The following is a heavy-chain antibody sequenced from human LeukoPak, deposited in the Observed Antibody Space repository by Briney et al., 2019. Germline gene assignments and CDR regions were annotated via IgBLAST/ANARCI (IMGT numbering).Heavy chain of an antibody. D-gene: IGHD3-3*01. V-gene: IGHV1-8*03. Sequence: ASVKVSFQASGYTFTSYDIYWVRQATGQGLEWMGWMNPNSGNTGYPQKFQGRVTITSNTSISTAYMELSSLRSEDTAVYYCARSPVLRFLEWFPGIYYMDVWGKGTTVTVSS. CDR2: MNPNSGNT. CDR3: ARSPVLRFLEWFPGIYYMDV. CDR1: GYTFTSYD. J-gene: IGHJ6*03.